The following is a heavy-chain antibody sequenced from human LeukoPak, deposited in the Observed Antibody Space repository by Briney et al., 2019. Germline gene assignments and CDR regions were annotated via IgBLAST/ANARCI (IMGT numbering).Heavy chain of an antibody. V-gene: IGHV3-23*01. CDR3: AITSIAAAARQGF. J-gene: IGHJ4*02. Sequence: PGGSLRLSCAAFGFTFSTYAMSWVRQAPGKGLEWVSAISGTGGSTYYTDSVKGRFTISRDNSKNTLYLQMNSLRAEDTALYYCAITSIAAAARQGFWGQGTLVTVSS. D-gene: IGHD6-13*01. CDR2: ISGTGGST. CDR1: GFTFSTYA.